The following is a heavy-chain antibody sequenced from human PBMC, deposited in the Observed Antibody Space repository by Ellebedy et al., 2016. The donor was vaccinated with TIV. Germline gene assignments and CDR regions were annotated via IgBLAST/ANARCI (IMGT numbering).Heavy chain of an antibody. D-gene: IGHD4-17*01. V-gene: IGHV3-7*03. Sequence: GGSLRLSCAASGFTFPTYWMNWVRQAPGKGLEWVANIKQDGTDANYVDSFRGRFTISRDNTKNTLSLHMSSLRAEDTAFYYCARGLSDYGDFKLDSWGQGTLVTVSS. CDR2: IKQDGTDA. CDR1: GFTFPTYW. CDR3: ARGLSDYGDFKLDS. J-gene: IGHJ4*02.